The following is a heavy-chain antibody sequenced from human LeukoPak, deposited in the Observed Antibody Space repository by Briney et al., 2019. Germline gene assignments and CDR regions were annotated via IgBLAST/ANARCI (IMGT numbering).Heavy chain of an antibody. J-gene: IGHJ3*02. V-gene: IGHV1-8*01. Sequence: ASVKVSCKASGYTFASYDINWVRQATGQGLEWMGWMNPNSGNTGYAQKFQGRVTMSRNTSISTAYMELSSLRSEDTAVYYCARSLMVRGRGQQPDAFDIWGQGTMVTVSS. CDR2: MNPNSGNT. CDR1: GYTFASYD. D-gene: IGHD3-10*01. CDR3: ARSLMVRGRGQQPDAFDI.